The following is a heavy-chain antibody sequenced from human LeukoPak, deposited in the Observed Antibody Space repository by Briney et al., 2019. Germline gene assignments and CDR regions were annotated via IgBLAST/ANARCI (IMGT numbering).Heavy chain of an antibody. D-gene: IGHD1-26*01. J-gene: IGHJ3*02. Sequence: PGGSLRLSCSASGFTFSNYGIHWVRQAPGKGLEYISSISSNGGSTYYADSVKDRFTISRDNSKNTLYLQMSSLRTEDTAVYYCVKDEGLWYGGAFDIWGQGTMVTVSS. CDR1: GFTFSNYG. V-gene: IGHV3-64D*06. CDR2: ISSNGGST. CDR3: VKDEGLWYGGAFDI.